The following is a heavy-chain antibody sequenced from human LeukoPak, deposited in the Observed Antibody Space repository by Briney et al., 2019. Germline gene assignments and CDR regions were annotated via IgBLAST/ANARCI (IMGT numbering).Heavy chain of an antibody. CDR2: IIPILGIA. Sequence: GASVKVSCKASGGTFSSYAISWVRQAPGQGLEWMGRIIPILGIANYAQKFQGRVTITADKSTSTAYMELSSLRSEDTAVYYRARLGIAAAGYTDHWGQGTLVTVSS. V-gene: IGHV1-69*04. CDR1: GGTFSSYA. CDR3: ARLGIAAAGYTDH. D-gene: IGHD6-13*01. J-gene: IGHJ4*02.